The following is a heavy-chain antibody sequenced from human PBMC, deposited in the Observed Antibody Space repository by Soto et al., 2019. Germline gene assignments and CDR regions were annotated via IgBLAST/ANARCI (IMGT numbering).Heavy chain of an antibody. Sequence: VQLSESGGGLVQPGGSLRLSCASSGFGFTFSTSAMSWVRQAPGKGLEWVSTFRESGGTTHYANSVKGRFTISRDTPKNMLYLQMNSLRAEDTAIYYCAKDSHWAIISPTQDYWGHGTLVTVSS. J-gene: IGHJ4*01. CDR1: GFGFTFSTSA. V-gene: IGHV3-23*01. CDR2: FRESGGTT. CDR3: AKDSHWAIISPTQDY. D-gene: IGHD2-2*01.